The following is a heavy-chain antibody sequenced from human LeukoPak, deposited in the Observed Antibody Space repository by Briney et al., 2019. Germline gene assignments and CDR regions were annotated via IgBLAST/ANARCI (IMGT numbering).Heavy chain of an antibody. J-gene: IGHJ4*02. Sequence: GPSVTVSFTSSGYAVTNYGISWVRQAPGQGQEWMVWISVYNGKTNQAQKLQGRGTMTTDTSTSTAYMELRSLRSDDTAVYYCARDERDSCGGDCYYFDYWGQGTLVTVSS. CDR2: ISVYNGKT. CDR3: ARDERDSCGGDCYYFDY. D-gene: IGHD2-21*02. CDR1: GYAVTNYG. V-gene: IGHV1-18*01.